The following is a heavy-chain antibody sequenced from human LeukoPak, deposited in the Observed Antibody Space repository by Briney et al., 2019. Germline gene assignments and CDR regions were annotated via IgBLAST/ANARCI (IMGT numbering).Heavy chain of an antibody. J-gene: IGHJ4*02. V-gene: IGHV3-23*01. CDR2: ISGSGGST. CDR3: ARTPYYDILTGYFYPFDY. Sequence: GGSLRLSCAASGFTFSSYAMSWVRQAPGKGLEWVPAISGSGGSTYYADSVKGRFTISRDNSKNTLYLQMNSLRAEDTAVYYCARTPYYDILTGYFYPFDYWGQGTLVTVSS. D-gene: IGHD3-9*01. CDR1: GFTFSSYA.